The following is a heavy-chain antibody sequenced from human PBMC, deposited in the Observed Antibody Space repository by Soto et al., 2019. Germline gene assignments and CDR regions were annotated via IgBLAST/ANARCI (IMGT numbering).Heavy chain of an antibody. J-gene: IGHJ4*02. CDR3: AGGWFGEFLYYFDY. V-gene: IGHV1-18*01. D-gene: IGHD3-10*01. CDR2: ISAYNGNT. Sequence: QVKLVQSGAEVKKPGASVKVSCKASGYTFTSYGISWVRQAPGQGLEWMGWISAYNGNTNYAQKLQGRVTMTTDTSTSTAYMELRSLGSDDTAVYYWAGGWFGEFLYYFDYWGQGTLVTVSS. CDR1: GYTFTSYG.